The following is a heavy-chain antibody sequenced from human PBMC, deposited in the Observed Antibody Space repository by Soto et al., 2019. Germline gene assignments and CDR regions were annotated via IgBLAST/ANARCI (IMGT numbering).Heavy chain of an antibody. CDR1: GFTFSSYA. V-gene: IGHV3-23*01. CDR3: ANRCSSTSCPYYYYYYGIDV. Sequence: EVQLLESGGGLVQPGGSLRLSCAASGFTFSSYAMSWVRQAPGKGLEWVSAISGSGGSTYYADSVKGRFTISRDNSKNTLYLQKNSLRAEDTAVYYCANRCSSTSCPYYYYYYGIDVWGQGTTVTVSS. D-gene: IGHD2-2*01. J-gene: IGHJ6*02. CDR2: ISGSGGST.